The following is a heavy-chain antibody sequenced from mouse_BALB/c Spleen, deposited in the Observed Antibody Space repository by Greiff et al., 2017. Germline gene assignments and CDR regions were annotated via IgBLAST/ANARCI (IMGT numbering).Heavy chain of an antibody. CDR2: IWTGGGT. J-gene: IGHJ4*01. CDR3: EREDPDYYYGNSYAMDY. CDR1: GFSLTSYD. D-gene: IGHD1-1*01. Sequence: VKLVESGPGLVAPSQSLSISCTVSGFSLTSYDISWIRQPPGKGLEWLGVIWTGGGTNYTSAFMSRLSISKDNSKSQVFLKMNSLQTDDTAIYKCEREDPDYYYGNSYAMDYWGQGTSVTVSS. V-gene: IGHV2-9-2*01.